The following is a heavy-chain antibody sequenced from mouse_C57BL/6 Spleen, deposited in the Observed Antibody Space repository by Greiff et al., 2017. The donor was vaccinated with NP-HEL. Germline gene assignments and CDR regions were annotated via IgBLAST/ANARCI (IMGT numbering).Heavy chain of an antibody. J-gene: IGHJ3*01. CDR2: IDPNSGGT. CDR1: GYTFTSYW. CDR3: ARGDDVYYESWFAY. V-gene: IGHV1-72*01. D-gene: IGHD2-3*01. Sequence: QVQLKQPGAELVKPGASVKLSCKASGYTFTSYWMHWVKQRPGRGLEWIGRIDPNSGGTKYNEKFKSKATLTVDKPSSTAYMQLSSLTSEDAAVYYCARGDDVYYESWFAYWGQGTLVTVAA.